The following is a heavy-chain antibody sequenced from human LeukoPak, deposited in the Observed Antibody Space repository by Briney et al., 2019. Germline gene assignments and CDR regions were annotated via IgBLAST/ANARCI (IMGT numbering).Heavy chain of an antibody. CDR1: GFTFSDHY. D-gene: IGHD4-17*01. CDR2: SRSKTNRYTT. Sequence: GGSLRLSCAASGFTFSDHYLDWVRQAPGKGLEWVGRSRSKTNRYTTQYAASVKGRFTISRDDSKNSLYLQMNSLKTEDTAVYYCSRAGDYDQYFFDSWGQGTLVTVSS. V-gene: IGHV3-72*01. CDR3: SRAGDYDQYFFDS. J-gene: IGHJ4*02.